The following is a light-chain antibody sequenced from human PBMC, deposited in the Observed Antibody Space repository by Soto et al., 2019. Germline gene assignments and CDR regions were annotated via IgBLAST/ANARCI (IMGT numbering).Light chain of an antibody. CDR3: QQYANSPET. J-gene: IGKJ1*01. CDR1: QSVTSSY. V-gene: IGKV3-20*01. CDR2: NAS. Sequence: EVVLTQSPGTLSLSPGERATLSCRASQSVTSSYLAWYQQKPGQAPRLLIYNASKRATGIPDRFSGSGSGTDFTLTISRLEPEDFAVYYCQQYANSPETFGQGTKVEIK.